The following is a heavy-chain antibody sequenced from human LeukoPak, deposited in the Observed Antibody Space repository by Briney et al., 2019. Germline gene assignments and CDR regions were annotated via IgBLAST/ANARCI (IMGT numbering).Heavy chain of an antibody. CDR2: ISYDGSNK. D-gene: IGHD6-19*01. CDR1: GFTFSSYG. V-gene: IGHV3-30*18. Sequence: GGSLRLSCAASGFTFSSYGMHWVRQAPGKGLKWVAVISYDGSNKYYADSVKGRFTISRDNSKNTLYLQMNSLRAEDTAVYYCAKVGSGWIIDYWGQGTLVTVSS. J-gene: IGHJ4*02. CDR3: AKVGSGWIIDY.